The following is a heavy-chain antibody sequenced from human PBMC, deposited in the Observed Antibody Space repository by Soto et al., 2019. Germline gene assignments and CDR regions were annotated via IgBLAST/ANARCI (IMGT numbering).Heavy chain of an antibody. J-gene: IGHJ4*02. Sequence: EVQLLESGGGLVQPGGSLRLSCAASGFTFSSYAMSWVRQAPGKGLEWLSSISGSGVSTYYADSVKGRFTISRDNSKNTLYLQMNSLRVEDTAVYYCAKEGLDCRGGSCYSQPFDYWGQGTLVTVSS. CDR3: AKEGLDCRGGSCYSQPFDY. D-gene: IGHD2-15*01. CDR2: ISGSGVST. CDR1: GFTFSSYA. V-gene: IGHV3-23*01.